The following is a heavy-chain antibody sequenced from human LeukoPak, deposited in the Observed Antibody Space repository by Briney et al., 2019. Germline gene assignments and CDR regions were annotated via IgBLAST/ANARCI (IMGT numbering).Heavy chain of an antibody. CDR2: MHKDGSA. V-gene: IGHV4-59*12. Sequence: SETLSLTCTVSGGSINRDYWRWIRQSPGKGLEWIGFMHKDGSANYNPSLKSRVTISADTSKNHVSLRVTSVTAADTAVYFCAREMYDSTGYSNPFDILGQGTMVTVSS. J-gene: IGHJ3*02. D-gene: IGHD3-22*01. CDR3: AREMYDSTGYSNPFDI. CDR1: GGSINRDY.